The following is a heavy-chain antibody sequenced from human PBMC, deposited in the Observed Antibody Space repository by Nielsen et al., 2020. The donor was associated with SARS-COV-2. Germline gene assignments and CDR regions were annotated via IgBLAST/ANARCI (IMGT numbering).Heavy chain of an antibody. J-gene: IGHJ4*02. V-gene: IGHV3-66*04. Sequence: GESLKISYAASGFTVSSNYMSWVRQAPGKGLEWVSVINNSGGSTYYADSVKGRFTISRDNSKNTLYLQMNSLRAEDTAVYYCARQGGSYIFDYWGQGSLVTVSS. CDR1: GFTVSSNY. CDR2: INNSGGST. D-gene: IGHD1-26*01. CDR3: ARQGGSYIFDY.